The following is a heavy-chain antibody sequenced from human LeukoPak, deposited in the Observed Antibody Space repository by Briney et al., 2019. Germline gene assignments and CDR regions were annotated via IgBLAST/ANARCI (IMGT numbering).Heavy chain of an antibody. CDR1: GGSISSGSYY. Sequence: PSETLSLTCTVSGGSISSGSYYWSWIRQPAGKGLEWIGRIYTGGSTNYNPSLKSRVTISVDTSKNQFSLKLSSVTAADTAVYYCARGGSYYDFWSGYYTFPRKLDAFDIWGQGQWSPSLQ. CDR3: ARGGSYYDFWSGYYTFPRKLDAFDI. D-gene: IGHD3-3*01. V-gene: IGHV4-61*02. CDR2: IYTGGST. J-gene: IGHJ3*02.